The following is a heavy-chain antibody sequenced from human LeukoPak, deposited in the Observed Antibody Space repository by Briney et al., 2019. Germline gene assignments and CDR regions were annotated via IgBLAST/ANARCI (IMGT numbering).Heavy chain of an antibody. J-gene: IGHJ6*03. CDR3: AKDSAFYYIDV. CDR1: GFTFNNYG. D-gene: IGHD3-10*01. Sequence: GGSLRLSCAASGFTFNNYGMHWVRQAPGKGLEWVAFIRYNGNNQYYADSVKGRFTISRDNSKNALYLQMNSLKGDDTAVYYCAKDSAFYYIDVWGKGTTVIISS. CDR2: IRYNGNNQ. V-gene: IGHV3-30*02.